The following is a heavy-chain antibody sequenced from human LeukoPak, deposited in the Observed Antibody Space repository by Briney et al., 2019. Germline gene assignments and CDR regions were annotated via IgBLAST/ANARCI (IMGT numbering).Heavy chain of an antibody. D-gene: IGHD3-3*01. CDR2: IYTSGST. Sequence: PSETLSLTCAVYGGSSSAYWWSWIRQPAGKGLEWIGRIYTSGSTNYNPSLKSRVTMSVDTSKNQFSLKLSSVTAADTAVYYCARGRLYYDFWSGYYSRETYMDVWGKGTTVTVSS. CDR3: ARGRLYYDFWSGYYSRETYMDV. J-gene: IGHJ6*03. V-gene: IGHV4-59*10. CDR1: GGSSSAYW.